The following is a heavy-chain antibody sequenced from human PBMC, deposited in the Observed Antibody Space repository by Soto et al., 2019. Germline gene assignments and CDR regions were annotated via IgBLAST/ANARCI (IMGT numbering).Heavy chain of an antibody. D-gene: IGHD3-16*01. Sequence: PGVSLRLSCAASGFAFSGSAMYWVRQASGKGPEWVGRIRSKGHNYATEYAASVKGRFTISRDDSKNTAYLQMNSLQTEDTAVYYCTRDLFSYDYSGILWFDPWGQG. V-gene: IGHV3-73*01. CDR1: GFAFSGSA. CDR2: IRSKGHNYAT. CDR3: TRDLFSYDYSGILWFDP. J-gene: IGHJ5*02.